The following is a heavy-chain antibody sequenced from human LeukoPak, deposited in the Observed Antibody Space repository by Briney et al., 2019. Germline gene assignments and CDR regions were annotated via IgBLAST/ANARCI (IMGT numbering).Heavy chain of an antibody. J-gene: IGHJ5*02. CDR2: INHSGST. Sequence: SETLSLTCAVYGGSFSGYYWSWIRQPPGKGLEWIGEINHSGSTNYNPSLKSRVTISVDTSKNQFSLKLSSVTAADTAVYYCARSGKQWLELLVNWFDPWGQGTLVTVSS. CDR3: ARSGKQWLELLVNWFDP. D-gene: IGHD6-19*01. V-gene: IGHV4-34*01. CDR1: GGSFSGYY.